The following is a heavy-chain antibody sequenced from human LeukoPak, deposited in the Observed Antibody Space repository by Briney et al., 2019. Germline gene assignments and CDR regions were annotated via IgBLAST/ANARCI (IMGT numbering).Heavy chain of an antibody. Sequence: PGGSLRLSCAASGFTFSSYAMSWVRQAPGKGLEWVSFISGSGDSTYYADSVKGRFTIFRDNSKNTLSVQMNSLRAEDTAVYYCAKNYYGSGNYYNGIDYWGQGTLVSVSS. CDR1: GFTFSSYA. D-gene: IGHD3-10*01. J-gene: IGHJ4*02. V-gene: IGHV3-23*01. CDR3: AKNYYGSGNYYNGIDY. CDR2: ISGSGDST.